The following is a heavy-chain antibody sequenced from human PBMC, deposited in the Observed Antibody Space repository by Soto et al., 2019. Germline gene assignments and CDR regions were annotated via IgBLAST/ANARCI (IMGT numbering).Heavy chain of an antibody. D-gene: IGHD6-13*01. Sequence: EVQLVESGGGLVKPGGSLRLSCAASGITVSNAWMNWVRQAPGKGLEWVGRIRSKADGGITDYTAPAKGRLTISRDDSKNMVHLQIDSLKTEDTAVYYYAAGGSPLETWGQGTMGTVSS. J-gene: IGHJ3*01. V-gene: IGHV3-15*07. CDR1: GITVSNAW. CDR2: IRSKADGGIT. CDR3: AAGGSPLET.